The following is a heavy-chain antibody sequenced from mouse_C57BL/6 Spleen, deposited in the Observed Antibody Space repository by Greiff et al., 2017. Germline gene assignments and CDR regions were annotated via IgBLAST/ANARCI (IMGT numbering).Heavy chain of an antibody. J-gene: IGHJ2*01. D-gene: IGHD2-4*01. Sequence: EVKLMESGGGLVKPGGSLKLSCAASGFTFSDYGMHWVRQAPEKGLEWVAYISSGSSTIYYADTVKGRFTISRDNAKNTLFLQMTSLRSEDTAMYYCARDEGLRRGGYFDYWGQGTTLTVSS. CDR1: GFTFSDYG. V-gene: IGHV5-17*01. CDR3: ARDEGLRRGGYFDY. CDR2: ISSGSSTI.